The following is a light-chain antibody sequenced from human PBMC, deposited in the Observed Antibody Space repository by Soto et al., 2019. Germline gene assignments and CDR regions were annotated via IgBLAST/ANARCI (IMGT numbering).Light chain of an antibody. CDR2: DAS. CDR3: QQYYNTPRT. CDR1: QSVSSY. J-gene: IGKJ1*01. Sequence: IVLTQSPATVSLSPGERATLSCRASQSVSSYLAWYQHKPRQAPRLLIYDASNRATGIPARFSGSGSRTDFTLTISSLQAEDVAVYYCQQYYNTPRTFGQGTKVDIK. V-gene: IGKV3-11*01.